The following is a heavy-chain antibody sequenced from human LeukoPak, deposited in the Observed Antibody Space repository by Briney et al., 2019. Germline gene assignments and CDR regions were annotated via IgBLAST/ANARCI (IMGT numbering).Heavy chain of an antibody. D-gene: IGHD5-18*01. CDR2: INHSGST. CDR3: ARHGGIYSYGL. CDR1: GGSFSGYY. Sequence: SETLSLTCAVYGGSFSGYYWSWIRQPPGKGLVWIGEINHSGSTNYNPSLKSRVTISVDTSKNQFSLKLSSVIAADTAVYYCARHGGIYSYGLWGQGTLVTVSS. V-gene: IGHV4-34*01. J-gene: IGHJ4*02.